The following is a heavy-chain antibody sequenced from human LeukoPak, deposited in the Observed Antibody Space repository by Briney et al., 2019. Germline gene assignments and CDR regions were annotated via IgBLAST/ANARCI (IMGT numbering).Heavy chain of an antibody. J-gene: IGHJ4*02. Sequence: PSETLSLTCTVSGCSISSSSYYWGWLRQPPGKGLEWIGSIYYSGSTYYNPSLKSRVTISVDTSKNQFSLKLSSVTAADTAVYYCARFVVRGYCSSTSCPGFDYWGQGTPVTVSS. CDR1: GCSISSSSYY. CDR3: ARFVVRGYCSSTSCPGFDY. V-gene: IGHV4-39*01. CDR2: IYYSGST. D-gene: IGHD2-2*01.